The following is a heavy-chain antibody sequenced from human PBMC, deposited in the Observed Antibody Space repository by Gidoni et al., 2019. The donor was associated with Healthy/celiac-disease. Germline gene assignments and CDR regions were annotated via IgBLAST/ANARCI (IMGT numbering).Heavy chain of an antibody. CDR1: GGSISSSSYY. J-gene: IGHJ5*02. CDR2: IYYSGST. D-gene: IGHD6-19*01. CDR3: ARRNRVAGTIS. V-gene: IGHV4-39*01. Sequence: QLQLQESGPGLVKPSETLSLTCTVSGGSISSSSYYWGWIRQPPGKGLEWIGSIYYSGSTYYNPSLKSRVTISVDTSKNQFSLKLSSVTAADTAVYYCARRNRVAGTISWGQGTLVTVSS.